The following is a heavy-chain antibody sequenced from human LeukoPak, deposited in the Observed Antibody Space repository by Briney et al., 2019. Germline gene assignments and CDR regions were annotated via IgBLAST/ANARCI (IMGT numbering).Heavy chain of an antibody. CDR2: ISGSGGST. CDR1: GFTFSNYA. D-gene: IGHD3-10*01. V-gene: IGHV3-23*01. Sequence: GGSLRLSCAASGFTFSNYAMSWVRQAPGKGLEWVSAISGSGGSTYYADSVKGRFTISRDNFKNTLYLQMNSLRAEDTAVYYCAKAELYGSGSYYSYYFDYWGQGTLVTVSS. CDR3: AKAELYGSGSYYSYYFDY. J-gene: IGHJ4*02.